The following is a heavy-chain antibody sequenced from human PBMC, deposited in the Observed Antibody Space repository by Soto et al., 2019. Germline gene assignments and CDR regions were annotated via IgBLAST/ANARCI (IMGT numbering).Heavy chain of an antibody. CDR2: IKSKIDGGTT. CDR3: TTDSLFTGQLVRMDN. Sequence: GGSLRLSCAASGFTFSDAWISWVRQAPGKGLEWVGRIKSKIDGGTTDFAAPVKGRFAISRDDSRDMVYMEMYSLKTDGTAVYYCTTDSLFTGQLVRMDNWGHGTLVTLSS. J-gene: IGHJ4*01. D-gene: IGHD3-9*01. V-gene: IGHV3-15*07. CDR1: GFTFSDAW.